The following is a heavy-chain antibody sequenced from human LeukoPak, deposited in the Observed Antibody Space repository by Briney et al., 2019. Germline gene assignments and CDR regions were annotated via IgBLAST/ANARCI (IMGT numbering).Heavy chain of an antibody. Sequence: GGSLRLSCAASGFTFSTYGMHWVRQAPGKGLEWVAVISYDGSNKYYADSVKGRFTISRDNSKNTLYLQMNSLRAEDTAVYYSAKDFGRLQWLLYYFDYWGQGTLVTVS. D-gene: IGHD6-19*01. CDR3: AKDFGRLQWLLYYFDY. CDR1: GFTFSTYG. CDR2: ISYDGSNK. V-gene: IGHV3-30*18. J-gene: IGHJ4*02.